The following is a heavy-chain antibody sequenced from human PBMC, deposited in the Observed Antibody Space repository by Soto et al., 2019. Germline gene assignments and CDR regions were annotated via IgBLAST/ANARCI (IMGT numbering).Heavy chain of an antibody. CDR2: ISYDGSNK. CDR3: AKDEIDEWPPDAFDI. Sequence: GGSLRLSCAASGFTFSSYGMHWVRQAPGKGLEWVAVISYDGSNKYYADSVKGRFTISRDNSKNTLYLQMNSLRAEDTAVYYCAKDEIDEWPPDAFDIWGQGTMVTVSS. V-gene: IGHV3-30*18. D-gene: IGHD3-3*01. J-gene: IGHJ3*02. CDR1: GFTFSSYG.